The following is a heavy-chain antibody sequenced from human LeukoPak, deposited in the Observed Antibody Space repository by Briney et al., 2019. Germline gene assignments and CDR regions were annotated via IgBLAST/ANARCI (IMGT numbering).Heavy chain of an antibody. Sequence: PGGSLRLSCAASGSTFSNAWMNWVRQAPGKGLEWVGRIKSKTDGETIDCAAPVKGRFTISRDDSKKTLYLQMNSLKTEDTAVYYCTGGYQRVYGMDVWGQGATVTVSS. CDR1: GSTFSNAW. J-gene: IGHJ6*02. CDR3: TGGYQRVYGMDV. V-gene: IGHV3-15*07. D-gene: IGHD3-22*01. CDR2: IKSKTDGETI.